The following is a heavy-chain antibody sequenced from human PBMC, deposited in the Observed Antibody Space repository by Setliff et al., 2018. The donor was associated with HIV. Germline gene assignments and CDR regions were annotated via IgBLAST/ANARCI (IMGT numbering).Heavy chain of an antibody. D-gene: IGHD4-4*01. CDR1: GGSISSYY. CDR2: IYYSGST. V-gene: IGHV4-59*01. J-gene: IGHJ6*03. CDR3: ARESVTTPYYYYYYYMDV. Sequence: SETLSLTCTVSGGSISSYYWSWIRQPPGKGLEWIGYIYYSGSTNYNPSLKSRVTIPVDTSKNQFSLKLSSVTAADTAVYYCARESVTTPYYYYYYYMDVWGRGTTVTVS.